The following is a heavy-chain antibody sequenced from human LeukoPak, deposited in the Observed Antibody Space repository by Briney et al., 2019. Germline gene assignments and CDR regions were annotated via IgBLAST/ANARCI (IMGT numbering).Heavy chain of an antibody. V-gene: IGHV3-30*02. D-gene: IGHD3-10*01. CDR1: GFTFSSYG. Sequence: PGGSLRLSCAASGFTFSSYGMHWVRQAPGKGLEWVAFIRYDGSNKYYADSVKGRFTISRDNSKNTLYLQMNGLRAEDTAVYYCARDHVINQAPPGFWGQGTLVTVSS. J-gene: IGHJ4*02. CDR3: ARDHVINQAPPGF. CDR2: IRYDGSNK.